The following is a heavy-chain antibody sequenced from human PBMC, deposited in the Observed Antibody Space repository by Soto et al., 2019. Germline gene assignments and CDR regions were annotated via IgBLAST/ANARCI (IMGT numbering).Heavy chain of an antibody. Sequence: PGGSLRLSCAASGFTFSSYAMSWVRQAPGKGLEWVSAISGSGGSTYYADSVKGRFTISRDNSKNTLYLQMNSLRAEDTAVYYCAKAEYYYDSSGYYPFDYWGQGTLVTVSS. CDR1: GFTFSSYA. D-gene: IGHD3-22*01. CDR2: ISGSGGST. J-gene: IGHJ4*02. CDR3: AKAEYYYDSSGYYPFDY. V-gene: IGHV3-23*01.